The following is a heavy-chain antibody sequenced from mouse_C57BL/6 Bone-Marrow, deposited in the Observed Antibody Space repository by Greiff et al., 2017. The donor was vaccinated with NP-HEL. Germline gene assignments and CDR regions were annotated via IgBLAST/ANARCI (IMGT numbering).Heavy chain of an antibody. CDR3: ARSIFYYSRYFDV. Sequence: EVKLVESGGDLVKPGGSLKLSCAASGFTFSSYGMSWVRQTPDKRLEWVATISSGGSYTYYPDSVKGRFTISRDNAKNTLYLQMSSLKSEDTAMYYCARSIFYYSRYFDVWGTGTTVTVSS. J-gene: IGHJ1*03. CDR2: ISSGGSYT. V-gene: IGHV5-6*01. D-gene: IGHD1-1*01. CDR1: GFTFSSYG.